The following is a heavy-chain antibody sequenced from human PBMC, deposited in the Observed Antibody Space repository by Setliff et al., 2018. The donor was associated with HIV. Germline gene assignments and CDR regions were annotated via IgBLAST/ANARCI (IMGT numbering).Heavy chain of an antibody. D-gene: IGHD3-22*01. J-gene: IGHJ4*02. CDR3: ARLTTTYYYDSSAYYHPV. Sequence: SETLSLTCTVSGGSIGSDYWSWIRQPPGKGLEWIGYIYYSGSTNYNPSLKSRVTISVDTSKNQFSLKLNSVTAADTAVFYCARLTTTYYYDSSAYYHPVWGQGTLVTVSS. CDR2: IYYSGST. V-gene: IGHV4-59*12. CDR1: GGSIGSDY.